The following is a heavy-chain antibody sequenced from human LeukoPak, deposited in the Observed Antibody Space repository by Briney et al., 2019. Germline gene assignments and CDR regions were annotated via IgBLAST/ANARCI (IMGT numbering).Heavy chain of an antibody. CDR1: GYTFTSYY. Sequence: GASVKVSCKASGYTFTSYYMHWVRQAPGQGLEWMGWINLNSGGTNYAQKFQGRVTMTRDTSISTAYMELSRLRSEDTAVYYCARGKYCGGDCYLIPDYWGQGTLVTVSS. CDR3: ARGKYCGGDCYLIPDY. CDR2: INLNSGGT. D-gene: IGHD2-21*02. J-gene: IGHJ4*02. V-gene: IGHV1-2*02.